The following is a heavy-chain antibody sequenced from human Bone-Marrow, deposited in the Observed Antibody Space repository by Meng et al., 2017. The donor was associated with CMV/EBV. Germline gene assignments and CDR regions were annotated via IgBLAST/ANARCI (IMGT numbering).Heavy chain of an antibody. J-gene: IGHJ6*02. D-gene: IGHD4/OR15-4a*01. CDR3: AKGLTGYCYYGMDV. CDR2: ISWNSGSI. Sequence: SLKISCAASGFTFDDYAMHWVRQAPGKGLEWVSGISWNSGSIGYADSVKGRFTISRDNAKNSLYLQMNSLRAEDTALYYCAKGLTGYCYYGMDVWGQGTTVTASS. V-gene: IGHV3-9*01. CDR1: GFTFDDYA.